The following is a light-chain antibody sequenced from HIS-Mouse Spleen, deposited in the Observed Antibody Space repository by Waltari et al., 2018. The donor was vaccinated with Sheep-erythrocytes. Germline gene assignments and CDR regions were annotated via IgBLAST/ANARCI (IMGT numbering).Light chain of an antibody. V-gene: IGLV1-44*01. CDR3: AAWDDSLNGYV. CDR2: SNN. J-gene: IGLJ1*01. CDR1: SSNIGSNT. Sequence: QSVLTQPPSASGTPGQRVTISCSGSSSNIGSNTVNWYQQLPGTAPKLLIYSNNRRPSGGPDRFSGSQSGTAASLAISGLQSEDEADYYCAAWDDSLNGYVFGTGTKVTVL.